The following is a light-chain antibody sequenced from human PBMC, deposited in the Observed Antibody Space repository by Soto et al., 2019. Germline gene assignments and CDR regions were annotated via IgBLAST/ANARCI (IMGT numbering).Light chain of an antibody. CDR2: ANG. CDR3: RSYDRSLSGYV. CDR1: SSNIGAGYD. V-gene: IGLV1-40*01. Sequence: QSVLTQPPSVSGAPGQRVTISCTGSSSNIGAGYDVHWYQQLPGTAPKLLIYANGNRPSGVPDRFSGSKSGTSASLAITGLQADDEADYYCRSYDRSLSGYVLGTGTKVTVL. J-gene: IGLJ1*01.